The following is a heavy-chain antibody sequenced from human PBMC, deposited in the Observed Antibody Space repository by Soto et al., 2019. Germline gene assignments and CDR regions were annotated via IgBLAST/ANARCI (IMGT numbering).Heavy chain of an antibody. V-gene: IGHV3-23*01. Sequence: ESGGGSVQPGGSLRLSCAASGFTFSSYAMSWVRQAPGKGLEWVSGVSGSGGSTYCVDSVKGRFTISRDNSKNTLYLQMNSLRAEDTAVYYCAKDFGYNYGYDAFDIWGQGTMVTVSS. D-gene: IGHD5-18*01. CDR2: VSGSGGST. J-gene: IGHJ3*02. CDR1: GFTFSSYA. CDR3: AKDFGYNYGYDAFDI.